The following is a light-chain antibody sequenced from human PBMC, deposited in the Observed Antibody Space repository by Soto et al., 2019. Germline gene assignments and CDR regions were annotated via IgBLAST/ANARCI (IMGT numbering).Light chain of an antibody. CDR1: SSDVGGYNY. CDR3: SSYTSGSTVI. V-gene: IGLV2-14*03. Sequence: QSALTQPASVSGSPGQSITISCTGTSSDVGGYNYVSWYQHHAGRVPKLMIYDVIIRPSGVSHRFSASKSGNTASLTISGLQPEDEADYYCSSYTSGSTVIFGGGTKLTV. CDR2: DVI. J-gene: IGLJ2*01.